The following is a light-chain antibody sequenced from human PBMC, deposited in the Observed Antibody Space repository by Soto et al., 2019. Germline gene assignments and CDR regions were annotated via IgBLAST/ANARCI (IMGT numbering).Light chain of an antibody. V-gene: IGKV1-5*01. Sequence: DIQMTQSPSTLSGSVGDRVTITCRASQNLNNYLAWYQQTPGKAPKLLIYDASTLERGVPSRFSGTGSGTEFTLTISSLHPDDFATYYCQQYHRSSITFGQGTRLEIK. CDR2: DAS. CDR1: QNLNNY. J-gene: IGKJ5*01. CDR3: QQYHRSSIT.